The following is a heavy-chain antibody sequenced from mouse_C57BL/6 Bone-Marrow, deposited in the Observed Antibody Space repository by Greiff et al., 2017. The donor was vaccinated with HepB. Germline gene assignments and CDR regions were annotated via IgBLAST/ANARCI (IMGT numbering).Heavy chain of an antibody. Sequence: EVKLVESEGGLVQPGSSMKLSCTASGFTFSDYYMAWVRQVPEKGLEWVANINYDGSSTYYLDSLKSRFIISSDNAKNILYLQMSSLKSEDTATYYCARDGWDSFDYWGQGTTLTFSS. D-gene: IGHD1-2*01. CDR3: ARDGWDSFDY. J-gene: IGHJ2*01. CDR2: INYDGSST. CDR1: GFTFSDYY. V-gene: IGHV5-16*01.